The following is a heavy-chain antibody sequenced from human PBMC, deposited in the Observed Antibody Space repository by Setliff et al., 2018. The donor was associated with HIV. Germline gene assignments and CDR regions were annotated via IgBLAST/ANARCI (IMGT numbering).Heavy chain of an antibody. Sequence: PSETLSLTCAVYGGSFSGYYWSWIRQPPGKGLEWIGEINHSGSTNYNPSLKSRVTISVDTSKNQFSLKLSSVTAADTAVYYCARGLIRGWFLHWYFDLWGRGTLVTVSS. J-gene: IGHJ2*01. CDR1: GGSFSGYY. CDR3: ARGLIRGWFLHWYFDL. D-gene: IGHD6-19*01. V-gene: IGHV4-34*01. CDR2: INHSGST.